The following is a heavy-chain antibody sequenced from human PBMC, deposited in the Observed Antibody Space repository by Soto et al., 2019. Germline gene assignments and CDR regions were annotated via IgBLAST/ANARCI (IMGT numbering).Heavy chain of an antibody. CDR1: GFSLSTSGVG. D-gene: IGHD1-1*01. CDR2: IYWDDDK. CDR3: AHRHSGPDWNEGVFDY. V-gene: IGHV2-5*02. J-gene: IGHJ4*02. Sequence: QITLKESGPTLVKPTQTLTLTCTFSGFSLSTSGVGVGWIRQPPGKALEWLALIYWDDDKHYIPSLRSTLTITKDTAKNQVVLTMTNKDPVDTGTYDCAHRHSGPDWNEGVFDYWVQGTLVTVSS.